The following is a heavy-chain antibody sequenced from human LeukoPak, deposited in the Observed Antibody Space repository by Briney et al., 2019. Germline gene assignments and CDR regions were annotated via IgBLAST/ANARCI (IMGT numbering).Heavy chain of an antibody. D-gene: IGHD3-22*01. CDR2: ISHSSIYI. CDR3: ARGYYNDSSVSY. Sequence: GGSLRLSCAASGFTFSTFGFNWVRQAPGKGLEWVSSISHSSIYISYADSVKGRFTISRDNARNSLYLQMDSLRVEDTAVYYCARGYYNDSSVSYWGQGTLGTVSS. V-gene: IGHV3-21*01. J-gene: IGHJ4*02. CDR1: GFTFSTFG.